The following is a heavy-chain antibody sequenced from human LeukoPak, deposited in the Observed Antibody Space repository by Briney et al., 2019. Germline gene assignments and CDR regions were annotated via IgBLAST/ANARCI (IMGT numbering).Heavy chain of an antibody. J-gene: IGHJ5*02. CDR1: GDSITTNTSA. V-gene: IGHV6-1*01. D-gene: IGHD3-16*02. CDR3: ARVAAYVWGPHRLRSDNWFDP. CDR2: TYYRSNWNT. Sequence: SRTLSLTCAISGDSITTNTSAWNWIRQSPSRGLEWLGRTYYRSNWNTHYAETVKGRITINLDTSMSQFSLQLNSVTPEDTTVYYCARVAAYVWGPHRLRSDNWFDPWGQGTLVTASS.